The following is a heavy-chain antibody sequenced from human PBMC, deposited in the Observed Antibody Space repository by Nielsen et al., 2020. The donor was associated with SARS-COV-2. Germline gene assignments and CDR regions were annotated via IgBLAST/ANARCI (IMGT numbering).Heavy chain of an antibody. CDR3: ARGYYDILTGYSGPLDY. CDR2: IGTAGDT. Sequence: GGSLRLSCAASGFTFSSYDMHWVRQATGKGLEWVSAIGTAGDTYYPGSVKGRFTISRENAKNSLYLQMNSLRAGDTAVYYCARGYYDILTGYSGPLDYWGQGTLVTVSS. CDR1: GFTFSSYD. D-gene: IGHD3-9*01. V-gene: IGHV3-13*04. J-gene: IGHJ4*02.